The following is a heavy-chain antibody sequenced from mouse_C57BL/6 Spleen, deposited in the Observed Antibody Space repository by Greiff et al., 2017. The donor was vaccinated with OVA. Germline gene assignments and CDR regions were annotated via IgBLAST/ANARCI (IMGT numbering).Heavy chain of an antibody. CDR2: ISDGGSYT. V-gene: IGHV5-4*01. D-gene: IGHD2-3*01. CDR1: GFTFSSYA. J-gene: IGHJ4*01. CDR3: ARDGYSISSAMDY. Sequence: EVKLVESGGGLVKPGGSLKLSCAASGFTFSSYAMSWVRQTPEKRLEWVATISDGGSYTYYPDNVKGRFTISRDNAKNNLYLQMSHLKSEDTAMYYCARDGYSISSAMDYWGQGTSVTVSS.